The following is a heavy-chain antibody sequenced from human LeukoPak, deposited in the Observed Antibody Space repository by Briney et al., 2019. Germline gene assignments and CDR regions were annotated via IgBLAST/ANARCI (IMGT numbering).Heavy chain of an antibody. CDR3: ARSAYSYNWFDP. CDR1: GFTVSSNY. J-gene: IGHJ5*02. Sequence: PGGSLRLSCAASGFTVSSNYMSWVRQAPGKGLEWVSVIYSGGSTYYADSVKGRFTISRDNSKNTLYLQMNSLRAEDTAVYYCARSAYSYNWFDPWGQGTLVTVSS. D-gene: IGHD2-21*01. CDR2: IYSGGST. V-gene: IGHV3-66*01.